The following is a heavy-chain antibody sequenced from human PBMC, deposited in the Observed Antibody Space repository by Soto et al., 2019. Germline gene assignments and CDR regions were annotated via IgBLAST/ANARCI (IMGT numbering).Heavy chain of an antibody. CDR2: IFPGDSDT. Sequence: GESLKISCKGSGYNFTNYWIGWVRQTPGKGLEWMGIIFPGDSDTRYNPSFEGQVTVSADESISTAYLQWNTLKASDTAMYYCVRPNFGALTHFDFWGQGTLVTVSS. J-gene: IGHJ4*02. CDR3: VRPNFGALTHFDF. V-gene: IGHV5-51*01. D-gene: IGHD3-16*01. CDR1: GYNFTNYW.